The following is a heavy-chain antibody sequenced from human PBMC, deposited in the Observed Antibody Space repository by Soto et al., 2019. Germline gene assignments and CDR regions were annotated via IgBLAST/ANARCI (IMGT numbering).Heavy chain of an antibody. CDR3: AITDGEDYYYGMDV. J-gene: IGHJ6*02. CDR2: IDPSDSYT. Sequence: GESLKISCKGSGYSFTSYWISWVRQMPGKGLEWMGRIDPSDSYTNYSPSFQGHVTISADKSISTAYLQWGSLKASDTAMYYCAITDGEDYYYGMDVWGQGTTVTVSS. D-gene: IGHD3-10*01. CDR1: GYSFTSYW. V-gene: IGHV5-10-1*01.